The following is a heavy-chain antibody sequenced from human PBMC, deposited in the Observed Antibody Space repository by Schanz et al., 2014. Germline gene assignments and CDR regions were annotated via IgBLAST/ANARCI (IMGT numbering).Heavy chain of an antibody. J-gene: IGHJ4*02. V-gene: IGHV1-46*01. CDR1: GYTFTSDS. CDR2: INPSGGST. Sequence: QVQLVQSWAEVKKPGASVKVSCKASGYTFTSDSMHWVRQAPGQGLEWMGMINPSGGSTTYAQKFQGRVTMTRDTSTSTVYMELSSLRSEDTAVYYCARGYGDSPTDFWGQGTLVTVSS. D-gene: IGHD4-17*01. CDR3: ARGYGDSPTDF.